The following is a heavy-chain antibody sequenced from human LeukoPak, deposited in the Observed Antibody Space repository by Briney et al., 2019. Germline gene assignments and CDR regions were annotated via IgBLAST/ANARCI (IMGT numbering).Heavy chain of an antibody. CDR2: IYHSGSA. J-gene: IGHJ6*02. CDR3: ARHCSSTSCSSWYYGMDV. V-gene: IGHV4-4*02. CDR1: GGSVSSTNS. D-gene: IGHD2-2*01. Sequence: SGTLSLTCAVSGGSVSSTNSWSWVRQSPGKGLEWIGEIYHSGSANYNPSLRNRVTMSLDKSKNQFSLKLSSVTAADTAVYYCARHCSSTSCSSWYYGMDVWGHGTTVTVSS.